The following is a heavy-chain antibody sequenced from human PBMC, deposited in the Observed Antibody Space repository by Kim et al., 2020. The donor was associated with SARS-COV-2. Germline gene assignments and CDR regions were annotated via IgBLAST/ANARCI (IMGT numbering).Heavy chain of an antibody. Sequence: SETLSLTCTVSGGSISSYYWSWIRQPAGKGLEWIGRIYTSGSTNYNPSLKSRVTMSVDTSKNQFSLKLSSVTAADTAVYYCARDPNTVTDNWFDPWGQGTLVTVSS. CDR1: GGSISSYY. CDR3: ARDPNTVTDNWFDP. J-gene: IGHJ5*02. CDR2: IYTSGST. V-gene: IGHV4-4*07. D-gene: IGHD4-4*01.